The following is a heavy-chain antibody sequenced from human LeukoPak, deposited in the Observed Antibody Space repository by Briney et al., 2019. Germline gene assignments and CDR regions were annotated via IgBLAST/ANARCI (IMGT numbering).Heavy chain of an antibody. Sequence: ASVKVSCKASGYTFTSYGISWVRQAPGQGLEWMGWISAYNGNTNYAQKLQGRVTKTTDTSTSTAYMELRSLRSDDTAVYYCARDTHNYDFWSGYFSSYYYGMDVWGQGTTVTVSS. CDR3: ARDTHNYDFWSGYFSSYYYGMDV. D-gene: IGHD3-3*01. CDR1: GYTFTSYG. V-gene: IGHV1-18*01. J-gene: IGHJ6*02. CDR2: ISAYNGNT.